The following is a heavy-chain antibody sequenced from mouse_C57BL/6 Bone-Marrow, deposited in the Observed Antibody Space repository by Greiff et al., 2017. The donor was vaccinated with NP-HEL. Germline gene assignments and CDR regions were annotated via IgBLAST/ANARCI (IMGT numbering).Heavy chain of an antibody. CDR2: ISDGGSYT. J-gene: IGHJ4*01. CDR3: ARIYYAMDY. CDR1: GFTFSSYA. V-gene: IGHV5-4*03. Sequence: EVKLMESGGGLVKPGGSLKLSCAASGFTFSSYAMSWVRQTPEKRLEWVATISDGGSYTYYPDNVKGRFNISRDNAKNNLYLQMSHLKSEDTAMYYCARIYYAMDYWGQGTSVTVSS.